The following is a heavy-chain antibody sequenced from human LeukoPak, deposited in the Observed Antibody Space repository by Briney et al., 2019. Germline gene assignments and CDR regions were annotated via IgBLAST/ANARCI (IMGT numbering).Heavy chain of an antibody. Sequence: SVKVSCKASGGTFSSYAISWVRQAPGQGLEWMGGIIPIFGIANYAQKFQGRVTITADESTSTAYMELSSLRSEDTAVYYCARDGNLVSGYRYDAFDIWGQGTMVTVSS. CDR2: IIPIFGIA. CDR3: ARDGNLVSGYRYDAFDI. D-gene: IGHD3-22*01. V-gene: IGHV1-69*13. CDR1: GGTFSSYA. J-gene: IGHJ3*02.